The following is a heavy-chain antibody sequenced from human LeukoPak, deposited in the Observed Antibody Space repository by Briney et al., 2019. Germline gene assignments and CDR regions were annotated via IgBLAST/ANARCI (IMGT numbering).Heavy chain of an antibody. D-gene: IGHD3-10*01. CDR2: IHYTGST. Sequence: SETLSLTCTVSGGSISSSSYYWAWIRQPPGKGLEWVGSIHYTGSTYYNPSLKSRVTIYVDTSKNQFSLKLNAVTAADTAVHYCTRWVGLGNYPDYWGQGTLVTVSS. V-gene: IGHV4-39*01. CDR3: TRWVGLGNYPDY. J-gene: IGHJ4*02. CDR1: GGSISSSSYY.